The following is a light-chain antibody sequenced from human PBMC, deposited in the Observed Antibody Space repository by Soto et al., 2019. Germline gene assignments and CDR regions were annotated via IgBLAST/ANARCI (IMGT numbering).Light chain of an antibody. CDR3: SQGSTLPPWT. Sequence: AGSSVALSVCRGERATLSCRASQSVSSYLAGYKQKPGQAPRLLIDYASNRATGIPARFSGSGSGTDFTLTISSLEPEEYAVCDCSQGSTLPPWTFGQGTKVDIK. CDR2: YAS. J-gene: IGKJ1*01. CDR1: QSVSSY. V-gene: IGKV3-11*01.